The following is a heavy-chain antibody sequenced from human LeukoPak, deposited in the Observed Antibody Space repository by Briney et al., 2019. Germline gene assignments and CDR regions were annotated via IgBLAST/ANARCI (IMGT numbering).Heavy chain of an antibody. V-gene: IGHV3-48*01. Sequence: GGSLRLSCAASGFTFSSYSMNWVRQAPGKGLEWVSYISSSSTIYYADSVKGRFTISRDNAKNSLYLQMNSLRAEDTAVYYCARVFGVVPSWGQRTLVTVSS. D-gene: IGHD3-3*01. CDR3: ARVFGVVPS. CDR2: ISSSSTI. J-gene: IGHJ5*02. CDR1: GFTFSSYS.